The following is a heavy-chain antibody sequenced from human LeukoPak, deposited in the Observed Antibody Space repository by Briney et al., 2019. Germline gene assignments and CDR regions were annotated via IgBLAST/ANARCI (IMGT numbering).Heavy chain of an antibody. V-gene: IGHV3-23*01. Sequence: GGSLRLSCAASGFTFGSYVMGWVRQAPGKGLEWVSAISSSSAGTYYADSVKGRFTVSRDNAINTLYLQMNSLRVEDTAVYYCAKGSSSSRPYYFDSWGQGTLVTVSS. D-gene: IGHD6-6*01. CDR2: ISSSSAGT. J-gene: IGHJ4*02. CDR1: GFTFGSYV. CDR3: AKGSSSSRPYYFDS.